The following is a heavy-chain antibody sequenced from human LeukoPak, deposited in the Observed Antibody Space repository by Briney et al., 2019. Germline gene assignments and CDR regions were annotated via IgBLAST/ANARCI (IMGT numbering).Heavy chain of an antibody. D-gene: IGHD1-26*01. CDR3: QGGRF. CDR1: GFTFRSYA. Sequence: PGGSLRLSCGASGFTFRSYAMSWVRQAPGKGLEWVGRIKSKTDGGTTDYAAPVKGRFSISRDDSKNTLYLQMNSLKSEDTAVYYCQGGRFWGQGTLVTVSS. J-gene: IGHJ4*02. V-gene: IGHV3-15*01. CDR2: IKSKTDGGTT.